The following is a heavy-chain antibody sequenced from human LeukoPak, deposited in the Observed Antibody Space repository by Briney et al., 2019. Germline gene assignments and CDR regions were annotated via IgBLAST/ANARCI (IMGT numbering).Heavy chain of an antibody. CDR1: GFTFSSYD. J-gene: IGHJ3*02. CDR3: ARVFTARSGGYDAFDI. Sequence: GGALRLSCAASGFTFSSYDMHWVRQATGEGLEWVSGIGTAGDTYYPGSVKGRFTISRENAKNSLYLQMNSLRAGDTAVYYCARVFTARSGGYDAFDIWGQGTLVTVSS. V-gene: IGHV3-13*01. CDR2: IGTAGDT. D-gene: IGHD6-25*01.